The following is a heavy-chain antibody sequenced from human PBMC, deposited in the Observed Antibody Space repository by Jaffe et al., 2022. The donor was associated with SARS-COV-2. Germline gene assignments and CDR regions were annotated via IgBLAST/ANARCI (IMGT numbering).Heavy chain of an antibody. J-gene: IGHJ6*02. CDR2: ISYDGNNE. D-gene: IGHD2-15*01. CDR3: ARDEWRAASFSYYYFGMDV. Sequence: QVQLVESGGTVVQPGRSLRLSCAASGFTFSSYGMHWVRQAPGKGLEWVAVISYDGNNENYADSVKGRFTISRDNSKNTLYLQMNSLKAEDTAVYYCARDEWRAASFSYYYFGMDVWGQGTTLTVSS. V-gene: IGHV3-30*03. CDR1: GFTFSSYG.